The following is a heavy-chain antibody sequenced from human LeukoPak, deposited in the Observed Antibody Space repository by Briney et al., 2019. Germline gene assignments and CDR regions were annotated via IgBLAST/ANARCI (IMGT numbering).Heavy chain of an antibody. CDR2: INHSGST. J-gene: IGHJ4*02. V-gene: IGHV4-34*01. CDR1: GGSFSGYY. D-gene: IGHD3-10*01. Sequence: PSETLSLTCAVYGGSFSGYYWSWIRQPPGKGLEWIGEINHSGSTNYNPSLKSRVTISVDTSKNQFSLKLSSVTAADTAVYYCARHSMVRGVIIWGQGTLVTVSS. CDR3: ARHSMVRGVII.